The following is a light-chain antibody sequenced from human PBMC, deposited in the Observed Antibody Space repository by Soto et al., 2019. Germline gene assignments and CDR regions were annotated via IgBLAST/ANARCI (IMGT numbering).Light chain of an antibody. V-gene: IGLV2-23*01. CDR2: EGN. J-gene: IGLJ1*01. CDR3: CSFAGSSTYV. Sequence: QSALTQPASVSGSPGQSITISCTGTSSDIGGYYLVSWYQQRPGKAPNLIIYEGNKRPSGVSNRFSASKSGNTASLTISGLRAEDEADYYCCSFAGSSTYVFGPGTKVT. CDR1: SSDIGGYYL.